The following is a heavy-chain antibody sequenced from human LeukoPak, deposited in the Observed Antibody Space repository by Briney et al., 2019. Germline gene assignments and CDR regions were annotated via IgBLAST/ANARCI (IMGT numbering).Heavy chain of an antibody. D-gene: IGHD6-19*01. Sequence: PGGSLRLSCAVSGFTVSSHYMSWVRQAPGKGLEWVSVIYSGGAIHYADSVKGRFTISRDNSKNTLYLQMNSLRAEDTAMYYCARVHSSGNPDLFDYWVQGTLVTVSS. J-gene: IGHJ4*02. CDR3: ARVHSSGNPDLFDY. CDR1: GFTVSSHY. CDR2: IYSGGAI. V-gene: IGHV3-53*01.